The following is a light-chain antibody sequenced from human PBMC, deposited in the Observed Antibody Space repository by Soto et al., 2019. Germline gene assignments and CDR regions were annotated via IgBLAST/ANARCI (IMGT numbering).Light chain of an antibody. CDR2: DVS. V-gene: IGLV2-14*01. Sequence: QSALTQPASVSGSPGQSITISCTGTSSDVGGYNYVSWYQQPPGKAPKLMIYDVSNRPSGVSNRFSGSKSGNTASLTISGLQAEDEADYYCSSYTSSSTLEFGGGTQLTVL. J-gene: IGLJ2*01. CDR3: SSYTSSSTLE. CDR1: SSDVGGYNY.